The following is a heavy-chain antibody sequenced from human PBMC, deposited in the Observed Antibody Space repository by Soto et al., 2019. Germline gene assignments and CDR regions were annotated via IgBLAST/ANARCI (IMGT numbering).Heavy chain of an antibody. V-gene: IGHV3-53*01. CDR2: IYSGGST. D-gene: IGHD3-3*01. Sequence: QPGGSLRLSCAASGFTVSSNYMSWVRQAPGKGLEWVSVIYSGGSTYYADSVKGRFTISRDNSKNALYLQMNSLRAEDTAVYYCARASAEWPNDAFDIWGQGTMVTVSS. CDR3: ARASAEWPNDAFDI. CDR1: GFTVSSNY. J-gene: IGHJ3*02.